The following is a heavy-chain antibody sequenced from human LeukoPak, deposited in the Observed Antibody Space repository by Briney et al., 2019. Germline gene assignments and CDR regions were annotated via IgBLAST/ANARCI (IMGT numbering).Heavy chain of an antibody. CDR1: GFPFRDYY. Sequence: GGCLRLSCAAPGFPFRDYYMSWVRQAPGKGLGWLSSISSSDTYTYYAGSVRGRFSISRDNANNSLFLHMNSLRAEDTAVYYCARSRGFHSMDSFPVWGQGTMVIVSS. V-gene: IGHV3-11*03. J-gene: IGHJ3*01. D-gene: IGHD3-10*01. CDR3: ARSRGFHSMDSFPV. CDR2: ISSSDTYT.